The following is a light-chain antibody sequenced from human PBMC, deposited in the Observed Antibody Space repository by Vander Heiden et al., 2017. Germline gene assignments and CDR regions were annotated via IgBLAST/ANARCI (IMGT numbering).Light chain of an antibody. CDR2: AAP. J-gene: IGKJ1*01. Sequence: IQMTQSPPPLSASVEDRAPTPCRPSQSISSYLNWYRKKQGKAPKLLIYAAPSLQSGVPSRCSSSRSATDFTLTISSLQPEDFATTYCQQSYSTLTWTFGQGTKVEIK. CDR3: QQSYSTLTWT. CDR1: QSISSY. V-gene: IGKV1-39*01.